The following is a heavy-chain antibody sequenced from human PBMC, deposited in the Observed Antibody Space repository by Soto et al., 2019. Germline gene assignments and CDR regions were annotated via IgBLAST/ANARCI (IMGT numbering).Heavy chain of an antibody. J-gene: IGHJ4*02. Sequence: SETLSLTCTVSGGSISSGGYYWSWIRQHPGKGLEWIGYIYYSGSTYYNPSLKSRVTISVDTSKNQFSLKLSSVTAADTAVYYCARAGTDDYGDFVPYSFDYWGQGTLVTVSS. D-gene: IGHD4-17*01. CDR3: ARAGTDDYGDFVPYSFDY. V-gene: IGHV4-31*03. CDR1: GGSISSGGYY. CDR2: IYYSGST.